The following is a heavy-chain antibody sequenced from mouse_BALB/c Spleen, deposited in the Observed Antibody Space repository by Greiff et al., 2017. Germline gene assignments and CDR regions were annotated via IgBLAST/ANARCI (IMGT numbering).Heavy chain of an antibody. CDR3: ARYSFAY. CDR2: ISSGSSTI. Sequence: EVQGVESGGGLVQPGGSRKLSCAASGFTFSSFGMHWVRQAPEKGLEWVAYISSGSSTIYYADTVKGRFTISRDNAKNTLFLQMTSLRSEDTAMYYCARYSFAYWGQGTLVTVSA. CDR1: GFTFSSFG. V-gene: IGHV5-17*02. J-gene: IGHJ3*01.